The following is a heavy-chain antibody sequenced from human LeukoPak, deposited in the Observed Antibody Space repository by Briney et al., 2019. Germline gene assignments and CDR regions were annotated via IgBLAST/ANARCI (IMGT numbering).Heavy chain of an antibody. CDR1: GDTFSRYG. CDR2: IIPLFGTA. CDR3: AREWSYESSGYFFYY. J-gene: IGHJ4*02. V-gene: IGHV1-69*13. D-gene: IGHD3-22*01. Sequence: GASVKVSCKASGDTFSRYGISWVRQAPGRGLEWMGGIIPLFGTANYAQKFQGRVTITADESTSTVYMELNSLRFEDTAVYYCAREWSYESSGYFFYYWGQGTLVTVFS.